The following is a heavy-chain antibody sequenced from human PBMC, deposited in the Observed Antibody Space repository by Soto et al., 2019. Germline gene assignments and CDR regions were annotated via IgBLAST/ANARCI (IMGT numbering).Heavy chain of an antibody. D-gene: IGHD2-21*01. CDR1: GYIFAKYW. Sequence: PGESLKISCQTSGYIFAKYWIGWVRQMPGKGLEWMGVIYPGDSTTRYSPSFQGQVAISVDKSISTAYLQWSSLKASDIAIYFCVRLRHSIPASFDYPGQAPLLSVST. V-gene: IGHV5-51*01. CDR2: IYPGDSTT. J-gene: IGHJ4*01. CDR3: VRLRHSIPASFDY.